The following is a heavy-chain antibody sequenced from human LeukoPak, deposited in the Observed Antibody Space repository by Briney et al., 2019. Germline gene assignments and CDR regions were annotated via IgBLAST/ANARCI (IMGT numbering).Heavy chain of an antibody. Sequence: TGGSLRLSCAASGITFSDYYMSWIRQAPGKGLEWVSYISSSGSTIYYADSVKGRFTISRDNAKNSLYLQMNSQRAEDTAVYYCAREADYDSSGENAFDIWGQGTMVTVSS. CDR3: AREADYDSSGENAFDI. CDR1: GITFSDYY. J-gene: IGHJ3*02. D-gene: IGHD3-22*01. CDR2: ISSSGSTI. V-gene: IGHV3-11*04.